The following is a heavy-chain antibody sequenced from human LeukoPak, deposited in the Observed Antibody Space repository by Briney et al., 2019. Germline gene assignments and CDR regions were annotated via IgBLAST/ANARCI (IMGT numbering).Heavy chain of an antibody. V-gene: IGHV1-69*06. J-gene: IGHJ4*02. CDR1: GGTFSNYA. D-gene: IGHD5-18*01. CDR3: ARMFPRGYSYGHFDY. Sequence: ASVKVSCKASGGTFSNYAISWVRQAPGQGLEWMGGIIPIFGTANYAQKFQGRVTITADKSTSTAYMELSSLRSEDTAVYYCARMFPRGYSYGHFDYWGQGTLVTVSS. CDR2: IIPIFGTA.